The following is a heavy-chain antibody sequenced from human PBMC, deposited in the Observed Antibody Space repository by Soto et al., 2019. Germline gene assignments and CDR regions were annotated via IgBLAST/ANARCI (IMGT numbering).Heavy chain of an antibody. CDR1: GGTFSSYA. J-gene: IGHJ4*02. V-gene: IGHV1-69*13. CDR3: ATPLYSSGYSGTN. CDR2: IIPIFGTA. Sequence: ASVKVSCKASGGTFSSYAISWVRQAPGQGLEWMGGIIPIFGTANYAQKFQGRVTITADESTSTAYMELSSLRSEDTAVYYCATPLYSSGYSGTNRGEGTLVTVSS. D-gene: IGHD3-22*01.